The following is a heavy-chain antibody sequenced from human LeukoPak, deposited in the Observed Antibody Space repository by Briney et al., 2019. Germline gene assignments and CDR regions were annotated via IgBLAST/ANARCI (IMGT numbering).Heavy chain of an antibody. CDR3: AKGYSYDILTGYDYFDY. Sequence: GGSLRLSCAASGFTFSRYGMYWVRQAPGKGLEWVAVISSDGTNKYYADSVKGRFTISRDNSKNTLYLQMNSLRAEDTAVYYCAKGYSYDILTGYDYFDYWGQGTLVTVSS. V-gene: IGHV3-30*18. J-gene: IGHJ4*02. D-gene: IGHD3-9*01. CDR1: GFTFSRYG. CDR2: ISSDGTNK.